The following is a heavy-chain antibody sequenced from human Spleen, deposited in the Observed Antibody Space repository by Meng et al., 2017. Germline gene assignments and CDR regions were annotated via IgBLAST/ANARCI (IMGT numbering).Heavy chain of an antibody. V-gene: IGHV1-69*13. CDR2: IIPICGTA. D-gene: IGHD3-10*01. CDR3: ARAREYYGSGSPPYNWVDH. CDR1: GCTFSSYS. J-gene: IGHJ5*02. Sequence: SVKVSCKPSGCTFSSYSISWVRQAPGQGLEWMGGIIPICGTANYAQKFQGRVTITADESTSTAYMELSSLRSEDTAVYYCARAREYYGSGSPPYNWVDHWGQGTLVTVSS.